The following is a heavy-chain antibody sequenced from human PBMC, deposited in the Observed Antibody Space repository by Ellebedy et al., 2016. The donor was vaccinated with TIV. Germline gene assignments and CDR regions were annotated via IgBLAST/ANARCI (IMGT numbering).Heavy chain of an antibody. V-gene: IGHV3-53*01. CDR3: ARERGDYRANSYFDY. CDR1: GFTVSSNY. J-gene: IGHJ4*01. CDR2: IYSDGTT. D-gene: IGHD4-23*01. Sequence: GESLKISCAASGFTVSSNYISWVRQAPGKGLEWVSVIYSDGTTYYADSVKGRFTISRDNSKNTLYLQMNSLRVEDTAVYYCARERGDYRANSYFDYWGQGTLVTVSS.